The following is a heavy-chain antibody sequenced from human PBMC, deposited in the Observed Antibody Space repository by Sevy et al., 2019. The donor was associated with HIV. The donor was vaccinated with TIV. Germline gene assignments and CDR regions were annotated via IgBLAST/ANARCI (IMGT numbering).Heavy chain of an antibody. CDR2: ISNDGGNQ. D-gene: IGHD5-12*01. CDR1: GFTFRSYG. J-gene: IGHJ4*02. Sequence: GGSLRLSCAASGFTFRSYGMHWVRQAPGKGLEWVAVISNDGGNQYYADSVKGLFTISRDNSKNTVYLQMNSLRAEDTAVYYCAKDVSDGYNYFLDFWGQGALVTVSS. V-gene: IGHV3-30*18. CDR3: AKDVSDGYNYFLDF.